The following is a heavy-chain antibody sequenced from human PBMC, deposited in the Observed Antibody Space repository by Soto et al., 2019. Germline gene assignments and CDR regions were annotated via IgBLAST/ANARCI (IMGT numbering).Heavy chain of an antibody. CDR2: INHSGST. Sequence: SETLSLTCAVYGGSFSGYYWSWIRQPPGKGLEWIGEINHSGSTNYNPSLKSRVTISVDTSKNQFSRKLSSVTAADTAVYYCARKDEIFGVVIPSNWFDPWGQGTLVTVSS. J-gene: IGHJ5*02. V-gene: IGHV4-34*01. D-gene: IGHD3-3*01. CDR1: GGSFSGYY. CDR3: ARKDEIFGVVIPSNWFDP.